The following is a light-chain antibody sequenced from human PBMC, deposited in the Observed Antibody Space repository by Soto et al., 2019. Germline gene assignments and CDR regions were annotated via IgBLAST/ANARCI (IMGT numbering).Light chain of an antibody. J-gene: IGLJ2*01. CDR3: QTWGTGIQV. V-gene: IGLV4-69*01. CDR2: LNSDGSH. Sequence: QPVLTQSPSASASLGASVKLTFTLRSGHSSYAIAWHQQRPEKGPRYLMKLNSDGSHSKGDGIPDRFSGSSSGAERYLTISSLQSEDEADYYCQTWGTGIQVFGGGTKVTVL. CDR1: SGHSSYA.